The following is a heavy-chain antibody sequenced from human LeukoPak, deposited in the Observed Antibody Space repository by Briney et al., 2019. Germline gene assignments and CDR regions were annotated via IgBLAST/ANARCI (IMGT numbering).Heavy chain of an antibody. V-gene: IGHV3-74*01. CDR1: GFTFSSYW. J-gene: IGHJ6*03. Sequence: GGSLRLSCAASGFTFSSYWMHWVRQAPGKGLVWVSRINSDGSSTNYADSVKGRFTISRDNAKNTLYLQMNSLRTGDTAVYYCARGGRYYYMDVWGKGTTVTVSS. CDR3: ARGGRYYYMDV. CDR2: INSDGSST.